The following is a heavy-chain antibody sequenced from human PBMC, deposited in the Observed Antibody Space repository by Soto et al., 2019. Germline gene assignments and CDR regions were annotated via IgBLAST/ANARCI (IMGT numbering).Heavy chain of an antibody. CDR1: GYTFTSYG. J-gene: IGHJ4*02. Sequence: ASVKVSCKASGYTFTSYGISWVRQAPGQGLEWMGWISAYNGNINYAQKLQGRVTMTTDTSTSTAYMELRSLRSDDTAVYYCARDFLGFWSGYWGFDYWGQGTLVTVSS. D-gene: IGHD3-3*01. V-gene: IGHV1-18*01. CDR2: ISAYNGNI. CDR3: ARDFLGFWSGYWGFDY.